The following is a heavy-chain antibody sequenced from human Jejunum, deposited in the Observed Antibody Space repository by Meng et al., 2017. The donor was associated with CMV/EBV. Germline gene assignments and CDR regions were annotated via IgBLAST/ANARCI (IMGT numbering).Heavy chain of an antibody. Sequence: FSSYTMNWVRQAPGKGLEWVSSISSASSSMYYADSVKGRFTISRDNAKNSLYLQMNSLRAEDTAVYYCARFGTMIVVEDVDYFDYWGQGTVVTVSS. D-gene: IGHD3-22*01. CDR1: FSSYT. CDR3: ARFGTMIVVEDVDYFDY. J-gene: IGHJ4*02. V-gene: IGHV3-21*01. CDR2: ISSASSSM.